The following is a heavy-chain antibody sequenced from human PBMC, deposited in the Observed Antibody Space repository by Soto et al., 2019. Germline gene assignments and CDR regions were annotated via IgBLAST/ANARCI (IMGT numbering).Heavy chain of an antibody. CDR2: ISAYNGKT. CDR3: ARLPRSRGFDP. J-gene: IGHJ5*02. Sequence: ASVKVSCKASGYTFTSYGISWVRQAPGQGLEWKGRISAYNGKTNNAQKLQGRVTMTKDTSTSTAYMELRSLISDDTAVYYCARLPRSRGFDPWGQGTLVTVSS. CDR1: GYTFTSYG. V-gene: IGHV1-18*01. D-gene: IGHD3-10*01.